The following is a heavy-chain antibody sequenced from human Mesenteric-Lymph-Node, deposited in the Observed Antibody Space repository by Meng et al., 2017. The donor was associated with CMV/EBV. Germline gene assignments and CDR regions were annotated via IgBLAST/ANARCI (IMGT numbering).Heavy chain of an antibody. CDR3: AKFLAGQSDY. Sequence: GESLKISCAASGFTFSDYGMHWVRQAPGKGLEWVSVIYSGGSSTYYADSVKGRFTISRDNSKNTLYLQMNSLRAEDTAVYYCAKFLAGQSDYWGQGTLVTVSS. J-gene: IGHJ4*02. CDR1: GFTFSDYG. V-gene: IGHV3-23*03. CDR2: IYSGGSST.